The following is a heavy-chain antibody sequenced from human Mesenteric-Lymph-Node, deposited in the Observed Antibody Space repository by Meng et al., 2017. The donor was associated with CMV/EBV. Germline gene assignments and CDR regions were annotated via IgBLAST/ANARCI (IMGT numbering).Heavy chain of an antibody. CDR1: GFTFSIYW. CDR3: ARGGGYCSSTSCYRSSYYYYGMDV. V-gene: IGHV3-21*01. CDR2: ISSSSSYI. D-gene: IGHD2-2*02. J-gene: IGHJ6*02. Sequence: GESLKISCAASGFTFSIYWMSWVRQAPGKGLEWVSSISSSSSYIYYADSVKGRFTISRDNAKNSLYLQMNSLRAEDTAVYYCARGGGYCSSTSCYRSSYYYYGMDVWGQGTTVTVSS.